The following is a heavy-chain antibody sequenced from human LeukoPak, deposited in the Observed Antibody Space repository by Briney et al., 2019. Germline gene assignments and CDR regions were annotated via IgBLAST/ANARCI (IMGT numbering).Heavy chain of an antibody. D-gene: IGHD2-15*01. V-gene: IGHV5-51*01. J-gene: IGHJ5*02. CDR2: IYPADSDI. CDR3: ARQEYCSGGSCYTWFDP. Sequence: GASLKISCKGSGYSINNYWIGWVRQMPGKGLEWMGIIYPADSDIRYSPSFQGQVTISADKSISTAYLQWSSLKASDTTMYYCARQEYCSGGSCYTWFDPWGQGTLVTVSS. CDR1: GYSINNYW.